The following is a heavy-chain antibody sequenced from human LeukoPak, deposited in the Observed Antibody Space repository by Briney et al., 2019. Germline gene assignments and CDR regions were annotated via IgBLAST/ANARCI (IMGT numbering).Heavy chain of an antibody. V-gene: IGHV1-18*01. Sequence: ASERVSCNTSGYTLTRYDISWVRDAPRQGRVWMGKITAYNGNTHYAQKLQGRVTMTTDTSTSTAYMELRSLRSDDTAVYYCARDRIPGIAAGATDAFDIWGQGTMVTVSS. CDR2: ITAYNGNT. J-gene: IGHJ3*02. D-gene: IGHD6-13*01. CDR3: ARDRIPGIAAGATDAFDI. CDR1: GYTLTRYD.